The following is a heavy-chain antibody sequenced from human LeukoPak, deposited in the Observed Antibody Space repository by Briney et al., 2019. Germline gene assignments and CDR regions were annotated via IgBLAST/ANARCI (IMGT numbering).Heavy chain of an antibody. CDR3: ARVRYSGYDSYYYYMDV. CDR1: GGTFSSYA. D-gene: IGHD5-12*01. CDR2: IIPIFGTA. Sequence: GASVKVSCKASGGTFSSYAISWVRQAPGQGLGWMGGIIPIFGTANYAQKFQGRVTITTDESTSTAYMELSSLRSEDTAVYYCARVRYSGYDSYYYYMDVWGKGTTVTVSS. J-gene: IGHJ6*03. V-gene: IGHV1-69*05.